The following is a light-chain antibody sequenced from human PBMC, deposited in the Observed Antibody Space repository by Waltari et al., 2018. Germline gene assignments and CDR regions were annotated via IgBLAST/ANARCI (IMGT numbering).Light chain of an antibody. CDR2: KGS. CDR1: SGSVSTTSY. V-gene: IGLV8-61*01. J-gene: IGLJ3*02. CDR3: SLYMGSGIWV. Sequence: QTVVTQEPSLSVSPGGTVALTCALTSGSVSTTSYATWYQQTPGQPPRTLVYKGSSRSSGVPDPFSGSVLGNTVSLTITGAQADDEANYYCSLYMGSGIWVFGGGTKLTVL.